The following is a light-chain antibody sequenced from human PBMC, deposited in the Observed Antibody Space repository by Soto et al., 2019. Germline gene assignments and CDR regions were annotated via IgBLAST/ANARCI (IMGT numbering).Light chain of an antibody. CDR2: AAS. V-gene: IGKV1-39*01. CDR1: QSVNKY. Sequence: DIQMTQTPSSLSASVGDTVTVTCRASQSVNKYLNWYQHKPGKAPTLLIYAASSLHSGVPSRFSGTGAGTYFTLTISSLQHEDFATYYCQQTYSTPGTFGRGTRVEIK. CDR3: QQTYSTPGT. J-gene: IGKJ1*01.